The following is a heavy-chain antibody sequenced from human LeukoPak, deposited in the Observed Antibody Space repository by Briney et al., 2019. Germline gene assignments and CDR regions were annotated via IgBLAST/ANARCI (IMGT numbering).Heavy chain of an antibody. Sequence: GASVKVSCKASGYTFTGYYMHWVRQAPGQGLEGMGWINPNSGGTNYAQKFQGRVTMTRDTSISTAYMELSRLRSDDTAVYYCALTGRDGYNQPADYWGQGTLVTVSS. V-gene: IGHV1-2*02. CDR2: INPNSGGT. CDR3: ALTGRDGYNQPADY. J-gene: IGHJ4*02. D-gene: IGHD5-24*01. CDR1: GYTFTGYY.